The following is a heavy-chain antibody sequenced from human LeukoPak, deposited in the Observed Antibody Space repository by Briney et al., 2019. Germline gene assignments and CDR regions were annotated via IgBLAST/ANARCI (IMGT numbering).Heavy chain of an antibody. J-gene: IGHJ3*02. Sequence: PGGSLRLSCAASGFTFSSDAMRGVRRAPGKGLEGVSAISGSGGSTYYADSVKGRFTISRDNSKNTLYLQMNSLRAEDTAVYYCAKFGRRIAARNDAFDIWGQGTMVTVSS. V-gene: IGHV3-23*01. CDR1: GFTFSSDA. CDR3: AKFGRRIAARNDAFDI. D-gene: IGHD6-6*01. CDR2: ISGSGGST.